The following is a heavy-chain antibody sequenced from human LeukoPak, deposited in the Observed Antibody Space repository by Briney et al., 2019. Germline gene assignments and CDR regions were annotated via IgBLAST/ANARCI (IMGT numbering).Heavy chain of an antibody. D-gene: IGHD4-17*01. CDR2: MSALNGNT. J-gene: IGHJ4*02. V-gene: IGHV1-18*01. CDR1: GYTFTNYG. Sequence: GASVKVSCKASGYTFTNYGISWVRQAPGQALEWMGRMSALNGNTNYQHKLQGRVTMTTDTSKNTAYMELRSLRSDDTAMYYCARDSALLNNGDWYGGSDYWGQGTLVTVSS. CDR3: ARDSALLNNGDWYGGSDY.